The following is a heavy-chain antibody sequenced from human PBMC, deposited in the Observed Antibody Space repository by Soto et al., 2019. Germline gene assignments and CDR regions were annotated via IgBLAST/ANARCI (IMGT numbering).Heavy chain of an antibody. CDR2: ISSSSSYI. V-gene: IGHV3-21*01. D-gene: IGHD3-10*01. CDR3: ARDSPSELVPHYYYGMDV. Sequence: GGSLRLSCAASGFTFSSYSMNWVRQAPGKGLEWVSSISSSSSYIYYADSVKGRFTISRDNAKNSLYLQMNSLRAEDTAVYYCARDSPSELVPHYYYGMDVWGQGTTVTVSS. J-gene: IGHJ6*02. CDR1: GFTFSSYS.